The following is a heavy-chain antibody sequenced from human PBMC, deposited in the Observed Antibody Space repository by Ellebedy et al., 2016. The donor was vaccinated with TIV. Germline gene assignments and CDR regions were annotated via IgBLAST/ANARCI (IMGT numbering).Heavy chain of an antibody. CDR2: ISDDGSSA. Sequence: GGSLRLSCGGSGFTFSHYGMHWVRLPPGKGLEWVAVISDDGSSALFADSVKGRFTISRDNSKNTLYLQMNSLRAEDTALYHCAKWDLVYWGQGTLVTVSS. CDR3: AKWDLVY. CDR1: GFTFSHYG. J-gene: IGHJ4*02. V-gene: IGHV3-30*18. D-gene: IGHD1-26*01.